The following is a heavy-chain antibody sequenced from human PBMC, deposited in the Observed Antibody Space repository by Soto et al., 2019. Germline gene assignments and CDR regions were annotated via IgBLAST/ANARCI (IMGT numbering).Heavy chain of an antibody. V-gene: IGHV1-3*01. CDR3: ARDPFEYYYGMDV. J-gene: IGHJ6*02. CDR2: INAGNGNT. Sequence: ASVKVSWKASGYTFTSYGISWVRQAPGQRLEWMGWINAGNGNTKYSQKFQGRVTITRDTSASTAYMELSSLRSEDTAVYYCARDPFEYYYGMDVWGQGTTVTVSS. CDR1: GYTFTSYG.